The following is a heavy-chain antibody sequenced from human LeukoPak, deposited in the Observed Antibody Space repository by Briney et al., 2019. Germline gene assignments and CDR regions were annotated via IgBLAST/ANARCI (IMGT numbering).Heavy chain of an antibody. V-gene: IGHV3-30*18. CDR3: AKALYGDGLNFDY. Sequence: GGSLRLSCAASGFTFSSYGMHWVRQAPGKGLEWVAVISYDGSNKYYADSVKGRFTISGDNSKNTLYLQMNSLRAEDTAVYYCAKALYGDGLNFDYWGQGTLVTVSS. CDR2: ISYDGSNK. D-gene: IGHD4-17*01. CDR1: GFTFSSYG. J-gene: IGHJ4*02.